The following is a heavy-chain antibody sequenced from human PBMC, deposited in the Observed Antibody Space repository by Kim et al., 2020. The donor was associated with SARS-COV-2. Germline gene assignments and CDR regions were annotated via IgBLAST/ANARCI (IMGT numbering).Heavy chain of an antibody. CDR3: VKGLDP. Sequence: YSDGRTYYADSVKGRFTISRDSSKNMVFLQMNSLRAEDTAVYYCVKGLDPWGQGTLVTVSS. CDR2: YSDGRT. V-gene: IGHV3-66*01. J-gene: IGHJ5*02.